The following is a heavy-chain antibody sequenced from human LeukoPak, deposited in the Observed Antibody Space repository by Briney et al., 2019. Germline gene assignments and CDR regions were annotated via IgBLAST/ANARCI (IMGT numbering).Heavy chain of an antibody. D-gene: IGHD3-10*02. CDR2: IRSKAYGGTT. CDR3: TRDSPVHY. CDR1: GFTFSNHA. J-gene: IGHJ4*02. V-gene: IGHV3-49*04. Sequence: PGGSLRLSCAASGFTFSNHAMSWVRQAPGKGLEWVGFIRSKAYGGTTEYAASVKGKFTISRDDSKSIAYLQMNSLKTEDTAVYYCTRDSPVHYWGQGTLVTVSS.